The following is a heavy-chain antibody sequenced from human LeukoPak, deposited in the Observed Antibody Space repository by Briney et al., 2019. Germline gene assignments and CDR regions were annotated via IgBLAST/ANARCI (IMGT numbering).Heavy chain of an antibody. V-gene: IGHV3-23*01. J-gene: IGHJ4*02. D-gene: IGHD3-10*01. CDR3: AKDPQILLWFGEWGFDY. CDR1: GFTFSNYA. Sequence: PGGSLRLSCAASGFTFSNYAMSWVRQAPGKGLEWVSGISARGGSTYYADSVKGRFTISRDNSKNTLYLQMNSLRAEDTAVYYCAKDPQILLWFGEWGFDYWGQGTLVTVSS. CDR2: ISARGGST.